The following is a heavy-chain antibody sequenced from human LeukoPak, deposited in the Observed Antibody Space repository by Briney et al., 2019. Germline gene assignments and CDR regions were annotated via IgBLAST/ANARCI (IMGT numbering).Heavy chain of an antibody. CDR3: TTDGGYYGSSRGGFAFDI. CDR2: IKSKIDGGTT. CDR1: GFTFSNAW. D-gene: IGHD3-22*01. Sequence: GGSLRLSCAASGFTFSNAWMSWVRQAPGKGLEWVGRIKSKIDGGTTDYAAPVKGRFTISRDDSKNTLYLQVNSLKTEDTAVYYCTTDGGYYGSSRGGFAFDIWGQGTMVTVSS. J-gene: IGHJ3*02. V-gene: IGHV3-15*01.